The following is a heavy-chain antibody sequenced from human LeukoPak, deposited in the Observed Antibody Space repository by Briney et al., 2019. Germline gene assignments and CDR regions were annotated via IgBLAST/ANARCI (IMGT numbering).Heavy chain of an antibody. D-gene: IGHD3-10*01. CDR1: GYTFTSYG. CDR3: AVMLYGSGPYY. CDR2: ISAYNGNT. V-gene: IGHV1-18*01. J-gene: IGHJ4*02. Sequence: ASVTVSSKASGYTFTSYGISWVRQAPGQGLEWMGWISAYNGNTNYAQKLQGRVTMTTHTSTTTAYMDLRSLRSDDTAVYYCAVMLYGSGPYYWGQGTLVTVSS.